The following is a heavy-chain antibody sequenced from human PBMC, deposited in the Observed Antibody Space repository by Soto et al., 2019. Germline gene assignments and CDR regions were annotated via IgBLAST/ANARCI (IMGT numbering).Heavy chain of an antibody. J-gene: IGHJ4*02. Sequence: SETLSLTCAVSGGSISSGAYSWSWIRQAPGKGLEWIGYIHHSGNTYYNPSLKSRVTISVDKSKNHFSLKLSSVTAADTAVYYCARSEAPVFDYWGQGTLVTVPS. CDR2: IHHSGNT. D-gene: IGHD6-6*01. CDR3: ARSEAPVFDY. V-gene: IGHV4-30-2*01. CDR1: GGSISSGAYS.